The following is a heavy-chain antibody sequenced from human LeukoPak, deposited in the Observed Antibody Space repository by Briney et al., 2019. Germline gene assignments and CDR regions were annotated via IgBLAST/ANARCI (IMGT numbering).Heavy chain of an antibody. CDR3: ARHAYSSGWYGYYYYYMDV. V-gene: IGHV3-21*04. J-gene: IGHJ6*03. CDR1: GFTFSSYS. D-gene: IGHD6-19*01. CDR2: ISSSSSYI. Sequence: GGSLRLSCAASGFTFSSYSMNWVRQAPGKGLEWVSSISSSSSYIYYADSVKGRFTISRDNAKNSLYLQMNSLRAEDTALYYCARHAYSSGWYGYYYYYMDVWGKGTTVTVSS.